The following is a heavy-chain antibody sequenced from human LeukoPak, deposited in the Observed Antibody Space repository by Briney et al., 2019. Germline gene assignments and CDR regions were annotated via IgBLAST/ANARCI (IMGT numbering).Heavy chain of an antibody. V-gene: IGHV3-21*01. D-gene: IGHD6-13*01. CDR1: GSTFSSYS. J-gene: IGHJ4*02. CDR2: ISSSSSYI. Sequence: GGSLRLSCAASGSTFSSYSMNWVRQAPGKGLEWVSSISSSSSYIYYADSVKGRFTISRDNAKNSLYLQMNSLRAEDTAVYYCARGAYSSSRGPSDYWGQGTLVTVSS. CDR3: ARGAYSSSRGPSDY.